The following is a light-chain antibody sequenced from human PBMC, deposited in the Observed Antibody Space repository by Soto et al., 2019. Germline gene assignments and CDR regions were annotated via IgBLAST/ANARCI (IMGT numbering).Light chain of an antibody. Sequence: QSVLTQPASVSGSPGQSITISCTGNSSDVGSYNLVSWYQQHPGKAPKLIIYDDNKRPSGVSNLFSGSKSGNTASLTISGLQAEDEADYYCCSYAGTSTVFGGGTKLTVL. CDR1: SSDVGSYNL. CDR3: CSYAGTSTV. CDR2: DDN. V-gene: IGLV2-23*01. J-gene: IGLJ3*02.